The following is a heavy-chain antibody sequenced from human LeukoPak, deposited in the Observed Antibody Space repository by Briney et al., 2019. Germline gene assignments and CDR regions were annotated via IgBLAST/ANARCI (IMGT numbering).Heavy chain of an antibody. J-gene: IGHJ4*02. Sequence: SETLSLTCTVSGGSISSYYWSWIRQPAGKGLEWIGRIYTSGSTNYNPSLKSRVTMSVDTSKNQFSLKLSSVTAADTAVYYCAREVRFGELLSDPGNDYWGQGTLVTVSS. CDR3: AREVRFGELLSDPGNDY. CDR2: IYTSGST. CDR1: GGSISSYY. V-gene: IGHV4-4*07. D-gene: IGHD3-10*01.